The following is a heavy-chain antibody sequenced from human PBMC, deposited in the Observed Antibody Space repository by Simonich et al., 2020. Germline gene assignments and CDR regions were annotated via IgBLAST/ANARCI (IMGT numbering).Heavy chain of an antibody. V-gene: IGHV1-2*02. CDR1: GYTLSELS. D-gene: IGHD7-27*01. CDR3: ARSPRGELGDFDY. J-gene: IGHJ4*02. Sequence: QVQLVQSGAEVKKPGASVKVSCKVSGYTLSELSMHWVRQAPGKGLEWMGWMNPNSGNTGYAQKVQGRVTMTRDTSISTAYMELSRLRSDDTAVYYCARSPRGELGDFDYWGQGTLVTVSS. CDR2: MNPNSGNT.